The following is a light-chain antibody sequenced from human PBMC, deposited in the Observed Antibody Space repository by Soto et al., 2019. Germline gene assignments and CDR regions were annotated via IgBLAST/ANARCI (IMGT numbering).Light chain of an antibody. Sequence: EIELSQSPAPLSLSPAERATLSCRASQSVSSYLAWYQQKPGQAPRLLIYDASNRATGIPARFSGSGSGTDFTLTISSLEPEDFAVYYCQQRSNWPTWTFGQGTKVDIK. V-gene: IGKV3-11*01. CDR1: QSVSSY. CDR2: DAS. CDR3: QQRSNWPTWT. J-gene: IGKJ1*01.